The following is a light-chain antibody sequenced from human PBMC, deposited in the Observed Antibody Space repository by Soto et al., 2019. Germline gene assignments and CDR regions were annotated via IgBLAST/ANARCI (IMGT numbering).Light chain of an antibody. CDR3: QQRSNWPLT. Sequence: MTQTPLSSPVTLGQAASISCRSSQSISSYLNWYQQKPGKAPKLLIYAASSLQSGVPSRFSGSGSGTDFTLTISSLEPEDFAVYYCQQRSNWPLTFGGGTKVDIK. CDR2: AAS. V-gene: IGKV1-39*01. J-gene: IGKJ4*01. CDR1: QSISSY.